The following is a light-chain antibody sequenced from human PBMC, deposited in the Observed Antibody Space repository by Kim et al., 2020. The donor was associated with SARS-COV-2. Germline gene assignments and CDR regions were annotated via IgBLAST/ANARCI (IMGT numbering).Light chain of an antibody. CDR3: QHYDPFFPIT. CDR2: DTS. J-gene: IGKJ5*01. CDR1: QDINNY. Sequence: SVGDRVTITCQASQDINNYLNWYQQKPGKAPKLLIYDTSNLEAGVPSRFSGGGSGSYFTFTISSLQPEDIATYYCQHYDPFFPITFGQGTRLEIK. V-gene: IGKV1-33*01.